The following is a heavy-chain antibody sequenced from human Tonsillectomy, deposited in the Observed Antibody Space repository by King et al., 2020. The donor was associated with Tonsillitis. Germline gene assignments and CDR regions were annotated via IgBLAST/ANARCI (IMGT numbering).Heavy chain of an antibody. J-gene: IGHJ4*02. D-gene: IGHD3-10*01. CDR1: GFTFSNYA. CDR2: IVGVGGST. Sequence: VQLVESGGGLVQPGGSLRLSCAASGFTFSNYAMSWVRRAPGKGLEWVSLIVGVGGSTYYADSVKGRFTISRDNSKNTLYLQMNSLRVEDTAVYYCAKALGDLDGVFDYWGQGTLVTVSS. CDR3: AKALGDLDGVFDY. V-gene: IGHV3-23*04.